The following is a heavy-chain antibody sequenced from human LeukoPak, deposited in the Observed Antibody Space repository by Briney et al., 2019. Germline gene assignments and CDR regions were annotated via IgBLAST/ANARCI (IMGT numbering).Heavy chain of an antibody. D-gene: IGHD6-19*01. CDR2: ISSSGSTI. CDR3: AKDVVGQQWPENY. J-gene: IGHJ4*02. CDR1: GFTFSSYE. Sequence: GGSLRLSCAASGFTFSSYEMNWVRQAPGKGLEWVSYISSSGSTIYYADSVKGRFTISRDNSKNTLYLQMNSLRPEDTAMYYCAKDVVGQQWPENYWGQGTLVTVSS. V-gene: IGHV3-48*03.